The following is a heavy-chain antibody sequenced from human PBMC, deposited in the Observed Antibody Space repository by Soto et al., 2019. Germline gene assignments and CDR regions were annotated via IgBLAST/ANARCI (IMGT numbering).Heavy chain of an antibody. CDR3: TREVFGGHPGDPGGVYYYYGMDV. D-gene: IGHD4-17*01. V-gene: IGHV3-49*03. CDR1: GFTFGDYA. CDR2: IRSKAYGGTT. J-gene: IGHJ6*02. Sequence: PGGSLRLSCTASGFTFGDYAMSWFRQAPGKGLEWVGFIRSKAYGGTTEYAASVEGRFTISRDDSKSIAYLQMNSLKTEDTAVYYCTREVFGGHPGDPGGVYYYYGMDVWGQGTTVTVSS.